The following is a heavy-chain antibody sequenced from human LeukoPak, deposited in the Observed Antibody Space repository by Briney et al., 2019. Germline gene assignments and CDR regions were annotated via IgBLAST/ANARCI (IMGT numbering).Heavy chain of an antibody. CDR1: GGSISSDGYS. CDR3: ARERSTYAGAPENWFDP. D-gene: IGHD2-2*01. CDR2: IYYSGST. V-gene: IGHV4-30-2*01. Sequence: SETLSLTCAVSGGSISSDGYSWSWIRQPPGKGLEWIGYIYYSGSTYYNPSLKSRVTISVDRSKTQFSLKLSSVTASDTAVYFCARERSTYAGAPENWFDPWGQGILVTVSS. J-gene: IGHJ5*02.